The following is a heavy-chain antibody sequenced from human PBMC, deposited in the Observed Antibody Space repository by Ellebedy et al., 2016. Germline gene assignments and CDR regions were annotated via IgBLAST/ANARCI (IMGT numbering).Heavy chain of an antibody. CDR3: ARLEHLFAIPGHSNYYYHSMDV. Sequence: SETLSLTCNVSGGSVSSDYWNWIRRPPGKGLEWIGYVFHTGTTNYNTSLKSRFTISVDPSENQFSLKLNSVTAADTAVYYCARLEHLFAIPGHSNYYYHSMDVWGQGTTVTVSS. CDR2: VFHTGTT. D-gene: IGHD3-22*01. CDR1: GGSVSSDY. V-gene: IGHV4-59*02. J-gene: IGHJ6*02.